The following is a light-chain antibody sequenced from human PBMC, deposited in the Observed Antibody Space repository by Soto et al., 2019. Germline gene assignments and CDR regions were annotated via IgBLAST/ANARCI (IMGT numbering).Light chain of an antibody. Sequence: QSALTQRASVSGSPGQSITISCTGTSSDVGSYNYDSWYQQHPGKAPKLMIYDVSNRPSGVSNRFSGSKSGNTASLTISGLQAEDEADYYCSSYTSSSTYVVFGGGTKLTVL. CDR1: SSDVGSYNY. V-gene: IGLV2-14*01. CDR3: SSYTSSSTYVV. J-gene: IGLJ2*01. CDR2: DVS.